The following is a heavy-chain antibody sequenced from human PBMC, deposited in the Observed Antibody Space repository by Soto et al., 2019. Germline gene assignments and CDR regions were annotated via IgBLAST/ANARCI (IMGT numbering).Heavy chain of an antibody. Sequence: QVQLVESGGGVVQPGGSLRLSCTTSGFTFNTYGMYWVRQAPGKGLEWVAIIWYDGSNKYYGDSVKGRCTISRDNSKNTLYLQMNSLRAEDTALYYCARGDCTGAYCYSWPFNYGVDVWGQGTTGTVAS. D-gene: IGHD2-15*01. CDR1: GFTFNTYG. CDR3: ARGDCTGAYCYSWPFNYGVDV. V-gene: IGHV3-33*08. J-gene: IGHJ6*02. CDR2: IWYDGSNK.